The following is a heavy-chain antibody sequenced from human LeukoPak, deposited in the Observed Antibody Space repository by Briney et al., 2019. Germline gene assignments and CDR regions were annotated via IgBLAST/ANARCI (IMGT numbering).Heavy chain of an antibody. J-gene: IGHJ4*02. Sequence: GGSLRLSCAASGFTFSSYGMHWIRQAPGKGLEWVAVISYDGNKKYYADSVRGQFTISRDNSKNTFYLQMDSLRAEDTAVYYCARSRGATGYYWVDYWGQGTLVTVSS. D-gene: IGHD3-22*01. CDR2: ISYDGNKK. CDR3: ARSRGATGYYWVDY. CDR1: GFTFSSYG. V-gene: IGHV3-30*03.